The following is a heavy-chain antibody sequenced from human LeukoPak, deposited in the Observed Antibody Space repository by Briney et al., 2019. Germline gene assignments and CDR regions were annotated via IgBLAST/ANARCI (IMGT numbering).Heavy chain of an antibody. V-gene: IGHV3-21*01. Sequence: GGSLRLSCAASGFTFSSYSMNWVRQAPGKGLEWVSSISSSSSYIYYADSVKGRFTISRDNAKNSLYLQVNSLRAEDTAVYYCARRGVAGNPSRAYGMDVWGQGTTVTVSS. D-gene: IGHD6-19*01. CDR1: GFTFSSYS. CDR2: ISSSSSYI. J-gene: IGHJ6*02. CDR3: ARRGVAGNPSRAYGMDV.